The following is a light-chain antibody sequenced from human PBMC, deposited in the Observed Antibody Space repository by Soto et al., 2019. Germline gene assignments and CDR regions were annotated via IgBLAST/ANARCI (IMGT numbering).Light chain of an antibody. J-gene: IGKJ2*01. CDR1: QSISSW. CDR2: KAS. Sequence: DIQMTQSPSTLSASVVDRVTITCRASQSISSWLAWYQQKPGKAPKLLSYKASTLESGVPSRFSGSGSGTEFTLTISSLQHDDFATYYCQQYNSYSPGYTFGQGAKLEIK. V-gene: IGKV1-5*03. CDR3: QQYNSYSPGYT.